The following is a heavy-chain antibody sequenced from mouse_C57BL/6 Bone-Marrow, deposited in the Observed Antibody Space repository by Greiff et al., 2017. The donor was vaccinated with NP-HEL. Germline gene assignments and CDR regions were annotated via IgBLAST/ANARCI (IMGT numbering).Heavy chain of an antibody. D-gene: IGHD2-3*01. Sequence: EVKLVESGGDLVKPGGSLKLSCAASGFTFSSYGMSWVRPTPDKRLEWVATISSGGSYTYYPDSVKGRFTISRDNAKNTLYLQMSSLKSEDTAMYYCARNGYSWYFDVWGTGTTVTVSS. CDR2: ISSGGSYT. CDR3: ARNGYSWYFDV. J-gene: IGHJ1*03. V-gene: IGHV5-6*01. CDR1: GFTFSSYG.